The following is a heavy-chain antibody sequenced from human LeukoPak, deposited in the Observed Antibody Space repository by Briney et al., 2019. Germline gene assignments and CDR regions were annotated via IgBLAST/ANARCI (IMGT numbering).Heavy chain of an antibody. CDR2: ISYDGSNK. D-gene: IGHD6-13*01. CDR1: GFTFSSYG. CDR3: AKDPHPYSSSWPIIYYFDY. V-gene: IGHV3-30*18. Sequence: GGSLRLSCAASGFTFSSYGMHWVRQAPGKGLEWVAVISYDGSNKYYADSVKGRFTISRDNSKNTLYLQMNSLRAEDTAVYYCAKDPHPYSSSWPIIYYFDYWGQGTLVTVSS. J-gene: IGHJ4*02.